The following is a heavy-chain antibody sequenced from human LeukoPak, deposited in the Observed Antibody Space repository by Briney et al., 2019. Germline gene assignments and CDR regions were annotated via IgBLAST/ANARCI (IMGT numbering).Heavy chain of an antibody. CDR2: IRYDGSNK. J-gene: IGHJ4*02. CDR1: GFTFSSYG. CDR3: AKTRGSSGRGYFDY. V-gene: IGHV3-30*02. D-gene: IGHD6-13*01. Sequence: HPGGSLRLSCAASGFTFSSYGMHWVRQAPGKGLEWVAFIRYDGSNKYYADSVKGRFTISRDNSKNTLYLQMNSLRAEDTAVYYCAKTRGSSGRGYFDYWGQGTLATVSS.